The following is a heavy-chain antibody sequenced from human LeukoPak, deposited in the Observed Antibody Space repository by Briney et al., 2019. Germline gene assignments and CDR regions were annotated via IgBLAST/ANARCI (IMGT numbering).Heavy chain of an antibody. Sequence: GGSLRLSCAASGFTFSSYAMSWVRQAPGKGLEWVSAISGSGGSTYYADSVKGRFTISRDNSKNTLYLQMNSLRAEDTAVYYCAKPHCRGGSCYSRVDDAFDIWGQGTMVTVSS. J-gene: IGHJ3*02. D-gene: IGHD2-15*01. CDR3: AKPHCRGGSCYSRVDDAFDI. V-gene: IGHV3-23*01. CDR2: ISGSGGST. CDR1: GFTFSSYA.